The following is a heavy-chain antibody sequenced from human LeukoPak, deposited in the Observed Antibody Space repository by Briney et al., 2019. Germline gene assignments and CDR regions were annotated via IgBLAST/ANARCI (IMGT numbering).Heavy chain of an antibody. Sequence: GGSLRLSCAASGFTFISYAMSWVRQAPGKGLEWVSASSGSGGSTYYADSVKGRFTISRDNPKNTLYLQMNSLRAEDTAVYYCAKDRRSSLYYFDYWGQGALVTVSS. CDR3: AKDRRSSLYYFDY. CDR2: SSGSGGST. V-gene: IGHV3-23*01. D-gene: IGHD2-2*01. J-gene: IGHJ4*02. CDR1: GFTFISYA.